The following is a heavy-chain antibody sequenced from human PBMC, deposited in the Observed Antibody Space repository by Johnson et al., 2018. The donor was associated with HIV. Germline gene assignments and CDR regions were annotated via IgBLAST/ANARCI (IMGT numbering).Heavy chain of an antibody. V-gene: IGHV3-33*08. CDR3: AREPPIEAARLTGDFGAFDI. Sequence: VQLVESGGGVVQPGRSLRLSCAASGFTFSSYAMHWVRQAPGKGLEWVAIIWYDGSNKYYADSVKGRFTISRDNSKNTLYLQMNSLSAEDTAVYYCAREPPIEAARLTGDFGAFDIWGQGTMVIVSS. CDR2: IWYDGSNK. J-gene: IGHJ3*02. CDR1: GFTFSSYA. D-gene: IGHD5-12*01.